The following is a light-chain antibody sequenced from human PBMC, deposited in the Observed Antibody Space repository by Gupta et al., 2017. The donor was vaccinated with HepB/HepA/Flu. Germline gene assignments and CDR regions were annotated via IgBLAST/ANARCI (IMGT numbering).Light chain of an antibody. CDR1: QRISRF. V-gene: IGKV1-39*01. Sequence: DIQMTQFPSSLPASLGDRVTITCRASQRISRFLNWYQQKPGKAPKLLIYAASKVKSGVPSRFSGSGSGTDFTLTISRRQHEDFANYYCQQRHSSPWAFGQGTKV. CDR2: AAS. J-gene: IGKJ1*01. CDR3: QQRHSSPWA.